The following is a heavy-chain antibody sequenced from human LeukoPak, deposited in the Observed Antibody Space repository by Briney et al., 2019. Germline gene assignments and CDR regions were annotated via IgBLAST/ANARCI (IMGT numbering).Heavy chain of an antibody. CDR2: ISAYNGNT. Sequence: ASVKVSCKASGYTFTSYGISWVRQAPGQGLEWMGWISAYNGNTNYAQKLQGRVTMTRNTSISTANMELSSLRSEDTAVYYCATIPVDYDSSGYIFDYWGQGTLVTVSS. J-gene: IGHJ4*02. V-gene: IGHV1-18*01. CDR1: GYTFTSYG. CDR3: ATIPVDYDSSGYIFDY. D-gene: IGHD3-22*01.